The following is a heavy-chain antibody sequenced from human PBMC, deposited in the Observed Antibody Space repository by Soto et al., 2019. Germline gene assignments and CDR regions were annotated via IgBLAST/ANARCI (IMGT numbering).Heavy chain of an antibody. V-gene: IGHV3-23*01. CDR2: ISGTGSSK. D-gene: IGHD3-3*01. CDR1: GFTFRTYA. J-gene: IGHJ4*02. CDR3: ARISPIYYDFWSGYPLFDY. Sequence: VQLLESGGGLVQPGGSMRLSCTASGFTFRTYAMTWVRQAPGKGLEWVSAISGTGSSKFYADSVKGRFTISRDNSKSTLYLQMNSLRGEDTAVYYCARISPIYYDFWSGYPLFDYWGQGTLVTVSS.